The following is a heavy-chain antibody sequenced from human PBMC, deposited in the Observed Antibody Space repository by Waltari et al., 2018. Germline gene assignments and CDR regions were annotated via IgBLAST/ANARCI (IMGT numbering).Heavy chain of an antibody. CDR1: GFTFSSYW. Sequence: VESGGDLVQPGGSLRLSCTASGFTFSSYWVSWVRQAPGKGLGWLATIKADGSVKYYWDSVKGRLPISRANAENSLSLQLSTLGAEDTGRYYCARDWSGSGRGINCWGQGTLVTVSS. J-gene: IGHJ4*02. CDR2: IKADGSVK. V-gene: IGHV3-7*01. D-gene: IGHD3-3*01. CDR3: ARDWSGSGRGINC.